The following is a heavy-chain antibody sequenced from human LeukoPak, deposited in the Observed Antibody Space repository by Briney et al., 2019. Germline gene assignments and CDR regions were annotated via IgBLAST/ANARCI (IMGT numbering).Heavy chain of an antibody. Sequence: GGSLRLSCAASGFTFSSYAMSWVRQAPGKGLEWVSPISGIGGSTYYADSVKGRVTISRDNSKNTLYLQMNRLRAEDTAVYYCAKDEVDTSRYWGQGTLVTVSS. CDR3: AKDEVDTSRY. J-gene: IGHJ4*02. D-gene: IGHD5-18*01. CDR1: GFTFSSYA. V-gene: IGHV3-23*01. CDR2: ISGIGGST.